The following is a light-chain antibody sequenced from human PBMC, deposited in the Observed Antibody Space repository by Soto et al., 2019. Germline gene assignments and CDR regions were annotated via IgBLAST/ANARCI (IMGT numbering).Light chain of an antibody. J-gene: IGLJ2*01. Sequence: QPVLTQPASVSGSPGQSISISCTGASSDVGGYSYVSWYQHHPNKAPKLIIYDVSYRPSGISNRFSGSKSGNTASLTISGLQAEDEADYYCTSYTRSSTLVFGGGTKLTVL. V-gene: IGLV2-14*03. CDR3: TSYTRSSTLV. CDR2: DVS. CDR1: SSDVGGYSY.